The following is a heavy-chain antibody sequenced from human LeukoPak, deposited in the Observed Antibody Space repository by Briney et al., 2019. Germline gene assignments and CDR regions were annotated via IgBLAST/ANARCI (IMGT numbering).Heavy chain of an antibody. J-gene: IGHJ4*02. D-gene: IGHD4-17*01. V-gene: IGHV4-39*01. CDR1: GGSISSSSYY. CDR3: ANGGYYGDYEIDY. CDR2: IYYSGST. Sequence: SETLSLTCTVSGGSISSSSYYWGWIRQPPGKGLEWIGSIYYSGSTYYNPSLKSRVTISVDTSKNQFSLKLSSVTAADTAVYYCANGGYYGDYEIDYWGQGTLVTVSS.